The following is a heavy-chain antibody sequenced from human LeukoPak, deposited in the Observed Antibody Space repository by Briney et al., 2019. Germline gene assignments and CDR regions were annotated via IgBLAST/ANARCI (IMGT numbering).Heavy chain of an antibody. CDR2: ISGSGGST. J-gene: IGHJ6*02. V-gene: IGHV3-23*01. D-gene: IGHD6-13*01. Sequence: GGSLRLSCAASGFTFSSYAMSWVRQAPGKGLEWVSAISGSGGSTYYADSVKGRFTISRDNPKNTLYLQMNSLRAEDTAVYYCAKDSTQQLVHYYYYGMDVWGQGTTVTVSS. CDR1: GFTFSSYA. CDR3: AKDSTQQLVHYYYYGMDV.